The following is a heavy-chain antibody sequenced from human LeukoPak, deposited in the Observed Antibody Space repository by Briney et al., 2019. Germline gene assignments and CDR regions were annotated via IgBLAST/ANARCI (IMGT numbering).Heavy chain of an antibody. CDR3: VREILVGAARPTPYFDY. V-gene: IGHV3-33*01. J-gene: IGHJ4*02. CDR2: IWYGDGSNQ. CDR1: GFTFSSYG. Sequence: GGSLRLSCAASGFTFSSYGMHWVRQAPGKGLEWVAVIWYGDGSNQYYADSVKGRFTISRDNSKNTLYLQMNSLRAEDTAVYYCVREILVGAARPTPYFDYWGQGTLVTVSS. D-gene: IGHD1-26*01.